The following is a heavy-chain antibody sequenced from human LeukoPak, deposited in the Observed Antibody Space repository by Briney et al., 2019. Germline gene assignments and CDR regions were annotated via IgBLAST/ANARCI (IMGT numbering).Heavy chain of an antibody. D-gene: IGHD1-14*01. CDR1: GFTFSSYG. CDR2: ISYDGSNK. V-gene: IGHV3-30*03. CDR3: ARVEKWTNLVRYYFDN. Sequence: GGSLRLSCAASGFTFSSYGMHWVRQAPGKGLEWVAVISYDGSNKYYADSVKGRFTISRDNSKNTLYLQMNSLRVEDTAVYFCARVEKWTNLVRYYFDNWGQGTQVTVAS. J-gene: IGHJ4*02.